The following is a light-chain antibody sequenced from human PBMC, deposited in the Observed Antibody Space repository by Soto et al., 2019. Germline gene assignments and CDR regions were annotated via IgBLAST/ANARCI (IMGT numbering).Light chain of an antibody. CDR1: STDIGSYNL. CDR2: EVS. J-gene: IGLJ3*02. Sequence: QSALTQPASVSGSPGQSITISCTGTSTDIGSYNLVSWYQHHPVKAPKLVIYEVSEWPSGMSDRFSGSKSGNTASLTISGLQAEDEGDYYCCSYAGNNIWVFGGGTKLTVL. V-gene: IGLV2-23*02. CDR3: CSYAGNNIWV.